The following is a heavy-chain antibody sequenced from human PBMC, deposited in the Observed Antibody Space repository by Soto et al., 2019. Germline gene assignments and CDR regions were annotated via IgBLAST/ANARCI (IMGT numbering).Heavy chain of an antibody. CDR3: ARAGMITCGGFTADYYYMDV. CDR2: INAGNGNT. V-gene: IGHV1-3*01. J-gene: IGHJ6*03. D-gene: IGHD3-16*01. Sequence: QVQLVQSGAEVKKPGASVKVSCKASGYTFTSYAMHWVRQAPGQRLEWMGWINAGNGNTKYSQKFQGRVTITRDTSASTAYMELSSLRSEDTAVYYCARAGMITCGGFTADYYYMDVWGKGTTVTVSS. CDR1: GYTFTSYA.